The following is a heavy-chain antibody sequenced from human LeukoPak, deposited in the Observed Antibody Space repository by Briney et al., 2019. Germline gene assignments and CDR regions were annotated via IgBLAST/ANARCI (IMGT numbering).Heavy chain of an antibody. CDR3: ARAELGYCSSTSCYAFDY. V-gene: IGHV1-69*06. CDR1: GGTFSSYA. Sequence: GASVKVSCKASGGTFSSYAISWVRQAPGQGLERMGGIIPIFGTANYAQKFQGRVTITADKSTSTAYMELSGLRSEDTAVYYCARAELGYCSSTSCYAFDYWGQGTLVTVSS. J-gene: IGHJ4*02. CDR2: IIPIFGTA. D-gene: IGHD2-2*01.